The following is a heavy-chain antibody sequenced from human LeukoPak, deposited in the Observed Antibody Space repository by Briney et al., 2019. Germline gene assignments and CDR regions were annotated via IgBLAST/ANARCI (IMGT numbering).Heavy chain of an antibody. J-gene: IGHJ4*02. V-gene: IGHV1-46*01. Sequence: ASVKVSCKASGYTFTNYYMHWVRQAPGQGLEWMGIINPSGGGTTYAQKFQGRVTMTRDTSTSAVYMELSRLRSDDTAVYYCARRNPDYGDYVRYFDYWGQGTLVTVSS. D-gene: IGHD4-17*01. CDR3: ARRNPDYGDYVRYFDY. CDR2: INPSGGGT. CDR1: GYTFTNYY.